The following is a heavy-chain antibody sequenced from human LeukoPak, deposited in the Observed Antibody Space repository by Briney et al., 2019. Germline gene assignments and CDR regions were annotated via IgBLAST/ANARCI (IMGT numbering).Heavy chain of an antibody. V-gene: IGHV4-31*03. Sequence: SETLSLTCTVSGGSISSGGYYWSWIRQHPGKGLEWIGYIYYSGSTYYNPSLKSRVTISVDTSKNQFSLKLSSVTAGDTAVYYCARSTGYSSGWHRADYWGQGTLVTVSS. CDR2: IYYSGST. CDR1: GGSISSGGYY. CDR3: ARSTGYSSGWHRADY. J-gene: IGHJ4*02. D-gene: IGHD6-19*01.